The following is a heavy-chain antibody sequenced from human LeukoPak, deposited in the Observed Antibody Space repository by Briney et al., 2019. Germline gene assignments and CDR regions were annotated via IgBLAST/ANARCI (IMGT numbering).Heavy chain of an antibody. V-gene: IGHV1-2*06. Sequence: ASVKVSCKASGYTFTGYYMHWVRQAPGQGLEWMGRINPNSGGTNYAQKFRGRVTMTRDTSISTAYMELSRLRSDDTAVYYCARTVAGDNDAFDIWGQGTMVTVSS. CDR1: GYTFTGYY. J-gene: IGHJ3*02. CDR2: INPNSGGT. CDR3: ARTVAGDNDAFDI. D-gene: IGHD6-19*01.